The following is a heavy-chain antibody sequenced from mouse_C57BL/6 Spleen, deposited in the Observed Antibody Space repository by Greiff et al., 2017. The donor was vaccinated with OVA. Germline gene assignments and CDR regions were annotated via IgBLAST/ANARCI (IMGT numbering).Heavy chain of an antibody. CDR3: SRTKGGDHYAMDD. V-gene: IGHV1-76*01. D-gene: IGHD1-3*01. Sequence: VKLMESGAALVRPGASVKLSCKASGYTFTDYYINWVKQRPGQGLEWIARIYPGSGNTYYNEKFKGKATLTAEKSSSTSYMQLSSMRSADAAGDYGSRTKGGDHYAMDDWGQGTSVTVSS. CDR2: IYPGSGNT. CDR1: GYTFTDYY. J-gene: IGHJ4*01.